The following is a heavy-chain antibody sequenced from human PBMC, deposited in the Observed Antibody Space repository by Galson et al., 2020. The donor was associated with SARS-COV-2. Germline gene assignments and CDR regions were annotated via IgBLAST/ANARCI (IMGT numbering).Heavy chain of an antibody. CDR2: IIPIFGTA. J-gene: IGHJ6*03. CDR3: ARGVGATFLVGPSYYYYMDV. Sequence: ASVKVSCKASGGTFSSYAISWVRQAPGQGLEWMGGIIPIFGTANYAQKFQGRVTITTDESTSTAYMELSSLRSEDTAVYYCARGVGATFLVGPSYYYYMDVWGKGTTVTVSS. D-gene: IGHD1-26*01. CDR1: GGTFSSYA. V-gene: IGHV1-69*05.